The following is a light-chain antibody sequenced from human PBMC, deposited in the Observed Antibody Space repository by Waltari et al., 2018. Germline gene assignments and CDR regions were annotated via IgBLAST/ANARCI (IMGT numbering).Light chain of an antibody. CDR3: QQYANSRT. V-gene: IGKV3-20*01. CDR2: GWC. Sequence: EIVLTRSPAPLSLSPGARAPLSCRASQSVSSGYLAWYQQRPGQAPRLLIYGWCSRAAGLPDRFSGSWSGTDFTLTISRLESEDFAVYYCQQYANSRTFGQGTKVEIK. J-gene: IGKJ1*01. CDR1: QSVSSGY.